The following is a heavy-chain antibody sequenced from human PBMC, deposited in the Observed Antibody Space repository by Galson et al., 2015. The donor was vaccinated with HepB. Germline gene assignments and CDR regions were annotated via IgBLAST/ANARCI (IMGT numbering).Heavy chain of an antibody. Sequence: PALVKPTQPLTLTCTFSGFSLSTSGMRVSWIRPPPGKALEWLARIDWDDDKFYSTSLKTRLTISKDTSKNQVVLTMTNMDPGDTATYYCARYASLRGWYYFDYWGQGTLVTVSS. CDR2: IDWDDDK. CDR1: GFSLSTSGMR. D-gene: IGHD2-15*01. J-gene: IGHJ4*02. CDR3: ARYASLRGWYYFDY. V-gene: IGHV2-70*04.